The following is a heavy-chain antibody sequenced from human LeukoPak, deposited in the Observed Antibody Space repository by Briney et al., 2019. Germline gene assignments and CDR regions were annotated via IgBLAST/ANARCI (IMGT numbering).Heavy chain of an antibody. CDR2: ISYDGSNK. CDR1: GFTFSSYT. J-gene: IGHJ6*02. V-gene: IGHV3-30-3*01. D-gene: IGHD2-2*01. CDR3: ARVYSSSTSCPYYYYGMDV. Sequence: SLRLSCAASGFTFSSYTMHWVRQAPGKGLEWVAVISYDGSNKYYADSVKGRFTISRDNSKNTLYLQMNSLRAEDTAVYYCARVYSSSTSCPYYYYGMDVWGQGTTVTVSS.